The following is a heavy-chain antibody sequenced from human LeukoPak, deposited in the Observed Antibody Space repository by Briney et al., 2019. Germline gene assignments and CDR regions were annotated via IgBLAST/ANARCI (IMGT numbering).Heavy chain of an antibody. CDR3: ARGAISSWYED. CDR2: LYSGGSI. J-gene: IGHJ4*02. D-gene: IGHD6-13*01. Sequence: PGGSLRLSCAASGFTFSSYSMNWVRQAPGKGLEWVSVLYSGGSIFYADSVKGRFTISRDISKNMLYLQMNSLRADDTAVYYCARGAISSWYEDWGQGTLVTVSS. CDR1: GFTFSSYS. V-gene: IGHV3-66*01.